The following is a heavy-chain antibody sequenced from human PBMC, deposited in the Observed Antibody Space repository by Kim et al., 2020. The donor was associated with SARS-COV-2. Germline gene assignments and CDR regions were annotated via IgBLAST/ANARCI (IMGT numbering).Heavy chain of an antibody. CDR2: ISYDGSNK. J-gene: IGHJ6*02. Sequence: GGSLRLSCAASGFTFSSYGMHWVRQAPGKGLEWVAVISYDGSNKYYADSVKGRFTISRDNSKNTLYLQMNSLRAEDTAVYYCAKDSVYGEEGGMDVWGQGTTVTVSS. CDR1: GFTFSSYG. CDR3: AKDSVYGEEGGMDV. D-gene: IGHD4-17*01. V-gene: IGHV3-30*18.